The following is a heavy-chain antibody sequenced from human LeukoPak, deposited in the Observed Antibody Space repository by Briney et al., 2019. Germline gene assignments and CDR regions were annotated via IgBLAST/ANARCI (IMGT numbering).Heavy chain of an antibody. D-gene: IGHD3-10*01. J-gene: IGHJ4*02. V-gene: IGHV4-34*01. CDR2: INHSGST. Sequence: SETLSLTCAVYGGSFSGNFWSWIRQPPGKGLEWVGEINHSGSTNYNPSLKSRVTISLDTSKNQFSLKMGSVTAADTAVYYCASDGGRRFSHWGQGTLVTVSS. CDR3: ASDGGRRFSH. CDR1: GGSFSGNF.